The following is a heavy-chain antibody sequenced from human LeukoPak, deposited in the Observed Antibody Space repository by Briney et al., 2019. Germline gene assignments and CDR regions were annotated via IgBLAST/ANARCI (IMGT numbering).Heavy chain of an antibody. CDR2: IYWNDDK. D-gene: IGHD3-9*01. CDR3: ARPHYDILTGFDDAFDI. CDR1: GFSLSTSGVG. V-gene: IGHV2-5*01. J-gene: IGHJ3*02. Sequence: SGPTLVKPTQTLTLTCTFSGFSLSTSGVGVGWIRQPPGKALEWLALIYWNDDKRYSPSLKSRLTITKDTSKNQVVLTMTNMDPVDTATYYCARPHYDILTGFDDAFDIWGQGTMVTVSS.